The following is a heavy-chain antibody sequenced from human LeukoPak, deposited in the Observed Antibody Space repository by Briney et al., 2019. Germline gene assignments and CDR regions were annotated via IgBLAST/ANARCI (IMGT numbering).Heavy chain of an antibody. CDR2: INHSGST. Sequence: PSETLSLTCAVYGGSFSGYYWSWIRQPPGKGLEWIGEINHSGSTNYNPSLKSRVTISVDTSKNQFSLKLSSVTAADTAVYYCARHPKKGPKLRYFDWLFVRAGFDYWGQGTLVTVSS. CDR1: GGSFSGYY. V-gene: IGHV4-34*01. CDR3: ARHPKKGPKLRYFDWLFVRAGFDY. J-gene: IGHJ4*02. D-gene: IGHD3-9*01.